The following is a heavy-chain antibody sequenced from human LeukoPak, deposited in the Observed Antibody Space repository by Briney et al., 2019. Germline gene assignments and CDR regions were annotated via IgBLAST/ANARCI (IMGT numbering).Heavy chain of an antibody. CDR1: GGSISSYY. V-gene: IGHV4-59*01. CDR3: ATCGGGSCYSYYYYYMDV. D-gene: IGHD2-15*01. Sequence: PSETLSLTCTVSGGSISSYYWSWIRQPPGKGLEWIGYIYYSGSTNYNPSLKSRVTISVDTSKNQFSLKLSSVTAADTAVYYCATCGGGSCYSYYYYYMDVWGKGTTVTVSS. CDR2: IYYSGST. J-gene: IGHJ6*03.